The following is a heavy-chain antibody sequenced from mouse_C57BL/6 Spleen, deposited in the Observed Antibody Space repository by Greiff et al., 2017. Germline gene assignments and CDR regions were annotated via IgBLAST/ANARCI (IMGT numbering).Heavy chain of an antibody. V-gene: IGHV1-54*01. CDR2: INPGSGGT. CDR1: GYAFTNYL. CDR3: ARFYDYFDY. D-gene: IGHD2-3*01. Sequence: VHLVESGAELVRPGTSVKVSCKASGYAFTNYLIEWVKQRPGQGLEWIGVINPGSGGTNYNEKFKGKATLTADKSSSTAYMQLSSLTSEDSAVYFCARFYDYFDYWGQGTTLTVSS. J-gene: IGHJ2*01.